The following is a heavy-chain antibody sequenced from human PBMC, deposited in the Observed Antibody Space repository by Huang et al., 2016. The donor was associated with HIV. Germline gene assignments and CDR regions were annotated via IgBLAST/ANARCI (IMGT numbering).Heavy chain of an antibody. V-gene: IGHV4-34*02. CDR2: SSDSGGT. Sequence: QVQLQQWGAELLKPSETLSLTCAVSGGSFSGHYWTWIRQPPGRGREWIGESSDSGGTPYNPSLKSRVTISGDTSQSQFSLKLNSVTAADTAIYYCARMFKYDSGGYWGNDAFDIWGQGTMVTVSS. D-gene: IGHD3-22*01. CDR3: ARMFKYDSGGYWGNDAFDI. J-gene: IGHJ3*02. CDR1: GGSFSGHY.